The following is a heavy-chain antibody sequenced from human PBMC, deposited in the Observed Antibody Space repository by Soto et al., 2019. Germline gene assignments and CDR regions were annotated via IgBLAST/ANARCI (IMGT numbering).Heavy chain of an antibody. Sequence: QVQLQESGPGLVMPSQTLSLTCTVSGGSITSDNYCWTWIRQHPVKGLEWMGHIYYSGSTSYNPSLKSRVTISIDTSQNQFSLKLTSVTAADTAVYYCARDGDYFGSGSPPLLSKWGQGTLVTVSS. J-gene: IGHJ4*02. V-gene: IGHV4-31*03. CDR2: IYYSGST. D-gene: IGHD3-10*01. CDR1: GGSITSDNYC. CDR3: ARDGDYFGSGSPPLLSK.